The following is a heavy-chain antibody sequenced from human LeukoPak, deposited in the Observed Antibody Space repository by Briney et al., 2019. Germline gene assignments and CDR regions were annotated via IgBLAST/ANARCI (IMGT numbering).Heavy chain of an antibody. V-gene: IGHV3-11*05. J-gene: IGHJ4*02. D-gene: IGHD2-15*01. CDR3: ARANFGWYCFDY. CDR1: GFTFSDYY. Sequence: GGSLRLSCAASGFTFSDYYMSWIRQAPGKGLEWVSYITGPSSDTDYADSVKGRFTISRDNAKNSLYLQMNSLRAEDTAVYYCARANFGWYCFDYWGQGTLVTVSS. CDR2: ITGPSSDT.